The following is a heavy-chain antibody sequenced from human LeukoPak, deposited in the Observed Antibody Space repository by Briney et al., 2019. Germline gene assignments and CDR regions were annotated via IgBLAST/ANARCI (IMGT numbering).Heavy chain of an antibody. CDR1: GLTVSHNY. D-gene: IGHD4-17*01. Sequence: GGSLRLSCAASGLTVSHNYMSWVRQAPGKGLEWVSAIHTSGDTCYADSVKGRFTISRDTSKNTLYLQINSLRVEDTAVYYCIVFGDSNHWGQGTLVTVSS. CDR2: IHTSGDT. CDR3: IVFGDSNH. J-gene: IGHJ5*02. V-gene: IGHV3-53*01.